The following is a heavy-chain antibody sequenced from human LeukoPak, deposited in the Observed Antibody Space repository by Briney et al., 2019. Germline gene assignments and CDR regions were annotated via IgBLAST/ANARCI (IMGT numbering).Heavy chain of an antibody. CDR2: ISSSSGTI. D-gene: IGHD2-2*01. J-gene: IGHJ4*02. CDR1: GFTFSTHS. V-gene: IGHV3-48*02. Sequence: GGSLRLSCAASGFTFSTHSMNWVRQAPGKGLEWVSYISSSSGTIYYADSVKVRFTISRDNAKNSLYLQMNSLRDEDTAVYYCAKSPYCSSTSCYSQGYWGQGTLVTVSS. CDR3: AKSPYCSSTSCYSQGY.